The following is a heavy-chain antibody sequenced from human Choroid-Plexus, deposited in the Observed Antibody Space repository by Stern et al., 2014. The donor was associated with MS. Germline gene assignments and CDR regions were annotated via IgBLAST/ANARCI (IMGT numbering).Heavy chain of an antibody. V-gene: IGHV3-30*18. CDR3: AKDRQYLTYFFDH. CDR2: VSYDGSNK. J-gene: IGHJ5*02. CDR1: GFTLGSCA. D-gene: IGHD2/OR15-2a*01. Sequence: VQLVESGGGVVQPGRPLRLSCVASGFTLGSCAMHWVRQAPGKGLEWVGGVSYDGSNKYYADSVNGRFTISRDNSQNTLYMQMSSLRPEDTAVYYCAKDRQYLTYFFDHWGQGSLVTVSS.